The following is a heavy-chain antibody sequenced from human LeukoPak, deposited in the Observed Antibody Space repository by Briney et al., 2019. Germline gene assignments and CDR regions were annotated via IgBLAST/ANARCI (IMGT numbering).Heavy chain of an antibody. CDR3: ARVGDHYHWYFDL. CDR2: LYSGGDT. CDR1: RFNVGNNY. D-gene: IGHD3-10*01. J-gene: IGHJ2*01. V-gene: IGHV3-53*01. Sequence: PGGSLRLSCAASRFNVGNNYMNWVRQAPGKGLEWVSILYSGGDTYYADSLKGRFTVSRDNSKNILSLQMNSLTAEDTAVYYCARVGDHYHWYFDLWGRGTLVTVSS.